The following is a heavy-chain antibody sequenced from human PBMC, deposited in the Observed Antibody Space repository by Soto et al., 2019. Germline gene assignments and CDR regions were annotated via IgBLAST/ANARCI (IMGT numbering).Heavy chain of an antibody. J-gene: IGHJ6*02. CDR3: ARDWSGAYGMDV. V-gene: IGHV3-21*01. Sequence: PGGSLRLSCAASGFTFSSYSMNWFRQAPGKGLEWVSSISSSSSYIYYADSVKGRFTISRDNAKNSLYLQMNSLRAEDTAVYYCARDWSGAYGMDVWGQGTTVTVSS. CDR1: GFTFSSYS. D-gene: IGHD3-10*01. CDR2: ISSSSSYI.